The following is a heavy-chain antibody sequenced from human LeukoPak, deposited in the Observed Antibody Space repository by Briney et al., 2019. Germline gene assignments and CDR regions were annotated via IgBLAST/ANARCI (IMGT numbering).Heavy chain of an antibody. J-gene: IGHJ3*02. V-gene: IGHV3-48*03. CDR3: AGGQWLVLGDAFDI. D-gene: IGHD6-19*01. Sequence: PGGSLRLSCAASGFTFSSYDMNWVRQAPGKGLEWVSYISSSGSTIYYADSVKGRFTISRDNSKNSPYLQLNSLRAEDTAVYYCAGGQWLVLGDAFDIWGQGTMVTVSS. CDR1: GFTFSSYD. CDR2: ISSSGSTI.